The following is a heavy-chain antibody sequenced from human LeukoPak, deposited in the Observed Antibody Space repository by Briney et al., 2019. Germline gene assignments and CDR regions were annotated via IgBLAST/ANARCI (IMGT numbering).Heavy chain of an antibody. CDR2: INSDGSWT. CDR3: VSFYETY. J-gene: IGHJ4*02. CDR1: GNYW. V-gene: IGHV3-74*01. Sequence: GGSLRLSCAASGNYWMHWVRQAPGKGLVWVSHINSDGSWTSYADSVKGRFTISKDNAKNTVYLQMNNLRAKDTAVYYCVSFYETYWGRGTLVTVSS. D-gene: IGHD2-2*01.